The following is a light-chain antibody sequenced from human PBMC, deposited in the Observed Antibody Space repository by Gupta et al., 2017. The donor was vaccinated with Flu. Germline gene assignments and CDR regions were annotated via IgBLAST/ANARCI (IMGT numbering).Light chain of an antibody. V-gene: IGKV1-27*01. CDR2: DAA. CDR3: QKYDGAPWT. Sequence: DIRMTQSPSSLSAAVGDRVTITCRASQAIGRSLAWYQQRPGKPPTVLIYDAAHLRPGVPSRFSGGGAGTYFVLTISSLQPEDVGIYYCQKYDGAPWTFGQGTRVEIK. CDR1: QAIGRS. J-gene: IGKJ1*01.